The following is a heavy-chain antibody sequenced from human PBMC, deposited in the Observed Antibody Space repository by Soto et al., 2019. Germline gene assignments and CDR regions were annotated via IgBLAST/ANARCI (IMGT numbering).Heavy chain of an antibody. Sequence: ASVEVCCTESGYTKNSRWMRWVRQEKKQGLEWMGIINPYGGAATYAEKFQGRVTMTRDTSTATDYMELSSLRSEDTAMYYCARRRAHRRSYLWLDFWGQGTQVTVSS. CDR1: GYTKNSRW. V-gene: IGHV1-46*02. CDR3: ARRRAHRRSYLWLDF. D-gene: IGHD2-21*01. J-gene: IGHJ4*02. CDR2: INPYGGAA.